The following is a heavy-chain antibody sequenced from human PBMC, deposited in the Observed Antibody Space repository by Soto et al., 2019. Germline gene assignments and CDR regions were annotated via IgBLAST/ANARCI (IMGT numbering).Heavy chain of an antibody. J-gene: IGHJ6*02. CDR2: ISGSGGST. V-gene: IGHV3-23*01. CDR3: ARGLAYYYILTAVPFAVGMDV. Sequence: GGSLRLSCAASGFTFSSYAMSWVRQAPGKGLEWVSAISGSGGSTYYADSVKGRFTISRDNSKNTLYLQMNSLRAEDTAVYYCARGLAYYYILTAVPFAVGMDVWGQGTTVTVSS. D-gene: IGHD3-9*01. CDR1: GFTFSSYA.